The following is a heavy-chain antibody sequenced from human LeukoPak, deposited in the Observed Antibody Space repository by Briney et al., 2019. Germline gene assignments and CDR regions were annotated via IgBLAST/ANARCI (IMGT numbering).Heavy chain of an antibody. Sequence: GGSLRLSCAASGFTLSSYWMHWVRHAPGKGLVWVSRINSDGSTTSYADSVKGRFTISRDTAKNTLYLQMDSLRAEDTAVYYCARESRSNYDFWSACHFDYWGQGTLVTVSS. CDR3: ARESRSNYDFWSACHFDY. V-gene: IGHV3-74*01. CDR1: GFTLSSYW. D-gene: IGHD3-3*01. CDR2: INSDGSTT. J-gene: IGHJ4*02.